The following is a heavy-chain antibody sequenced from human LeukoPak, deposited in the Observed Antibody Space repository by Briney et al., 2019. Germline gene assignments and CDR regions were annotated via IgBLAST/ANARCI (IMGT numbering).Heavy chain of an antibody. CDR2: INPNSGGT. J-gene: IGHJ5*02. D-gene: IGHD6-13*01. CDR1: GYTFTCYY. CDR3: AREGSGIVAASPYGDLGWFDP. Sequence: GASVKVSCKASGYTFTCYYMHWVRQAPGQGLEWMGWINPNSGGTNYAQKFQGRVTMTRDTSISTAYMELSRLRSDDTAVYYCAREGSGIVAASPYGDLGWFDPWGQGTLVTVSS. V-gene: IGHV1-2*02.